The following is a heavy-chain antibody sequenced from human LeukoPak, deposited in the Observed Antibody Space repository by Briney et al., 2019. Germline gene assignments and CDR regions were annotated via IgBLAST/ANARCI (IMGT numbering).Heavy chain of an antibody. CDR3: ASVADCSSPSCLIDY. CDR2: IIPIFGTA. D-gene: IGHD2-2*01. Sequence: ASVKVSCKASGGTFSSYAISWVRQAPGQGLEWMGGIIPIFGTANYAQKFQGRVTITADDSTTTAYMELSSLRSEDTAVYYCASVADCSSPSCLIDYWGQGTLVTVSS. J-gene: IGHJ4*02. CDR1: GGTFSSYA. V-gene: IGHV1-69*13.